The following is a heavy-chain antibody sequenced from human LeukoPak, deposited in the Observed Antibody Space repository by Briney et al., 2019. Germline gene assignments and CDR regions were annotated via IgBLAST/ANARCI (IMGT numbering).Heavy chain of an antibody. CDR3: ARRPRDTSGYYLGAFHD. CDR2: IGASGADT. Sequence: GGSLRLSCAASGFTFGTHAMTWVRQAPGKGLEWVSVIGASGADTYYSDSVKGRFTVSRDNSQNTLFLHMSSLRAEDTAVYFCARRPRDTSGYYLGAFHDWGQGTTVTVSS. CDR1: GFTFGTHA. D-gene: IGHD3-22*01. J-gene: IGHJ3*01. V-gene: IGHV3-23*01.